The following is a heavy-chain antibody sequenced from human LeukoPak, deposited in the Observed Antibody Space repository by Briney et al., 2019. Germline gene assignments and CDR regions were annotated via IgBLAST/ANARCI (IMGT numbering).Heavy chain of an antibody. CDR3: AREVDMAATFFDY. J-gene: IGHJ4*02. CDR1: GFTFSSYS. D-gene: IGHD5-24*01. CDR2: ISSSSSYI. Sequence: PGGSLRLSCAASGFTFSSYSMNWVRQAPGKGLEWVSSISSSSSYIYYADSVKGRFTISRDNAKNSLYLQMNSLRAEDTAVYYCAREVDMAATFFDYWGQGTLVTVSS. V-gene: IGHV3-21*01.